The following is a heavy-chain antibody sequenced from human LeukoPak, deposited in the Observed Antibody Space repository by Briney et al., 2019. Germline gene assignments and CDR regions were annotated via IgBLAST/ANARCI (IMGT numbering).Heavy chain of an antibody. J-gene: IGHJ6*02. CDR1: GYTFTSYG. Sequence: GASVKVSCKASGYTFTSYGISWVRQAPGQGLEWMGWISAYNGNTNYAQKLQGRVTMTTDTSTSTAYMELRSLRSDDTAVYYCARDDDGSSGWYGLSGYYYYGMDVWGQGTTVTVSS. D-gene: IGHD6-19*01. V-gene: IGHV1-18*01. CDR2: ISAYNGNT. CDR3: ARDDDGSSGWYGLSGYYYYGMDV.